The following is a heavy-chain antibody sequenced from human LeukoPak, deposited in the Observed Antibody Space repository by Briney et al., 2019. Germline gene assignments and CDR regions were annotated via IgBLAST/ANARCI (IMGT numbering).Heavy chain of an antibody. D-gene: IGHD6-13*01. V-gene: IGHV4-34*01. CDR2: INHSGST. Sequence: SETLSLTCAVYGGSFSGYYWSWIRQPPGKGLEWIGEINHSGSTNYNPSLKSRVTIPVDTSKNQFSLKLSSVTAADTAVYYCARGHRGAAAGTWAWFDPWGQGTLVTVSS. J-gene: IGHJ5*02. CDR3: ARGHRGAAAGTWAWFDP. CDR1: GGSFSGYY.